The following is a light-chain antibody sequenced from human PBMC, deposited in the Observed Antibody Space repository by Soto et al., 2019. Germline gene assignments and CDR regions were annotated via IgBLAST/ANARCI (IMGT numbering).Light chain of an antibody. V-gene: IGLV2-14*01. Sequence: QSALTQPASVSGSPGQSITISCTGTSSDVGGYNHVAWYQQYPGKAPKLIIFEVSDRPSGISNRFSGSKSANTASLSISGLQAEDEDDYYCSSYKRGATLVFGGGTKLTVL. J-gene: IGLJ2*01. CDR3: SSYKRGATLV. CDR2: EVS. CDR1: SSDVGGYNH.